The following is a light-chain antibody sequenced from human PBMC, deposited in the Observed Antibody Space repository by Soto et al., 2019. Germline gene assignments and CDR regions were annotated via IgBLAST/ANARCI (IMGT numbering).Light chain of an antibody. V-gene: IGKV1-39*01. Sequence: DIQMTQSPSSLSASVGDRVTITCRASQSISSYLNWYQQKPGKAPKLLIYAASSLQSGVPSRFSGSGSGTDFTLTISSLQPEDFATYYCNQSYSTPCTFGPGTKVDIK. CDR2: AAS. J-gene: IGKJ3*01. CDR1: QSISSY. CDR3: NQSYSTPCT.